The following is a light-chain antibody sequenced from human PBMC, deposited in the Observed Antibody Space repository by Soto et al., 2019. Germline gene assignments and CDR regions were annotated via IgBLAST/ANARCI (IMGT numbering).Light chain of an antibody. CDR1: QSVSSSY. J-gene: IGKJ1*01. V-gene: IGKV3-20*01. Sequence: ETVLTQSPGTLSLSPGERATLSCRASQSVSSSYLAWYQQKPGQAPRLLIYATSTRATDIPARFSGSGSGTEFFIIISNIEQEDFVVDYCQQQSGWSPCTFGQGTKVDIK. CDR2: ATS. CDR3: QQQSGWSPCT.